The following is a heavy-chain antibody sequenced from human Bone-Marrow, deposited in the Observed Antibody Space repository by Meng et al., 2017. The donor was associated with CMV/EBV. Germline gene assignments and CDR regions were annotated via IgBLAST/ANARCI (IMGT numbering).Heavy chain of an antibody. CDR1: GYTFTSYG. Sequence: ASVKVSCKASGYTFTSYGISWVRQARGQGLEWMGWISAYNGNTNYAQKLQGRVTMTTDTSTSTAYMELRSLRSDDTAVYYCARVVLKATKNSYYYCSGSYWVVDYWGQGTLVTVSS. V-gene: IGHV1-18*01. J-gene: IGHJ4*02. D-gene: IGHD3-10*01. CDR2: ISAYNGNT. CDR3: ARVVLKATKNSYYYCSGSYWVVDY.